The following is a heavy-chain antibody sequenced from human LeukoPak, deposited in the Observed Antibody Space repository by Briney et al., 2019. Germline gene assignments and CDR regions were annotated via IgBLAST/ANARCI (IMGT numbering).Heavy chain of an antibody. CDR3: ARASSDWYLDY. CDR2: ISYSSTYI. V-gene: IGHV3-21*01. J-gene: IGHJ4*02. D-gene: IGHD6-19*01. CDR1: GFTFSSYS. Sequence: GGSLRLSCAASGFTFSSYSMNWVRQAPGKGLEWVSSISYSSTYIYYADSVKGRFTISRDNSKNTLYLQMNSLRAEDTAVYYCARASSDWYLDYWGQGTLVTVSS.